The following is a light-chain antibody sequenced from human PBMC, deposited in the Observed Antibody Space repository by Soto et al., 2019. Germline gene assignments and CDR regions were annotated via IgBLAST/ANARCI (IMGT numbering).Light chain of an antibody. CDR1: SSDVGGYNY. V-gene: IGLV2-14*01. CDR3: TSYRSRSTRVV. CDR2: DVS. J-gene: IGLJ2*01. Sequence: QSALTQPASVSGSPGQSITISCTGTSSDVGGYNYVSWYQQYPGKAPKLMIYDVSYRPSGISNRFSGSKSDNTASLTISGLQAEDEADYYCTSYRSRSTRVVFGGGTKLTVL.